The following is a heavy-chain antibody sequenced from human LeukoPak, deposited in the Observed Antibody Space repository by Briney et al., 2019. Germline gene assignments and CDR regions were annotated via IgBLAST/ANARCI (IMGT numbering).Heavy chain of an antibody. CDR2: INSDGSWT. V-gene: IGHV3-74*01. CDR1: GNYW. Sequence: GGSLRLSCAASGNYWMHWVRQVPGKRLVWVSHINSDGSWTSYADSVKGRFTISRDNSKNTLYLQMNSLRAEDTAVYYCARWGAITTVTTSGYWGQGTLVTVSS. J-gene: IGHJ4*02. D-gene: IGHD4-17*01. CDR3: ARWGAITTVTTSGY.